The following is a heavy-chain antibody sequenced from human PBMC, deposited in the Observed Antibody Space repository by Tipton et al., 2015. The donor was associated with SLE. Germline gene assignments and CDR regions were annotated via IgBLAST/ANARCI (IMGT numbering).Heavy chain of an antibody. J-gene: IGHJ6*02. Sequence: TLSLTCAVYGGSFSGYYWSWIRQPPGKGLEWIGEINHSGSTNYNPSLKSRVTISVDTSKNQFSLKLSSVTAADTAVYYCARGGGSGPEAYYYYGMDVWGQGTTVTVSS. V-gene: IGHV4-34*01. CDR2: INHSGST. CDR1: GGSFSGYY. D-gene: IGHD1-14*01. CDR3: ARGGGSGPEAYYYYGMDV.